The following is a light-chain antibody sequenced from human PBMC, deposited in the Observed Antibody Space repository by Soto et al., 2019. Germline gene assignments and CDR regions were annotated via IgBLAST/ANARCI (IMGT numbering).Light chain of an antibody. CDR2: GAS. J-gene: IGKJ1*01. CDR3: QKYDSAPRS. V-gene: IGKV1-27*01. Sequence: DIQMTQSPCSLSASVGDRVTITCRTSQGIRNYLAWYQQKPGKVPKLLIYGASILQAGVPSRFSGSGSGTDFTLTISSLQPEDVATYYCQKYDSAPRSFGQGTKVEIK. CDR1: QGIRNY.